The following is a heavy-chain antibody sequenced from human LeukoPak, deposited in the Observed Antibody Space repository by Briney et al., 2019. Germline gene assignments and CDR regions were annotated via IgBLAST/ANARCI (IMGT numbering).Heavy chain of an antibody. J-gene: IGHJ3*02. CDR2: IDASGNYI. V-gene: IGHV3-21*06. Sequence: PGGSLRLSCVASGFTFSTYNMNWVRQAPGKGLEWVSFIDASGNYIQYADSMKGRFTISRDNAQNSLLLQLNSLRVEDTAVYYCARDKGVAIRAYDIWGQGTMVTVSS. CDR3: ARDKGVAIRAYDI. D-gene: IGHD3-22*01. CDR1: GFTFSTYN.